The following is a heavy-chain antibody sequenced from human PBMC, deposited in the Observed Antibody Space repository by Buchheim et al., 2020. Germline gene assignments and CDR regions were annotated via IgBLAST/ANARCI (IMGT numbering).Heavy chain of an antibody. Sequence: QVQLVESGGGLVKPGGSLRLSCAASGFTFSDYYMSWIRQAPGKGLEWVSYISSSSSYTNYADPVKGRFTISRDNSKNTLYLQMNSLRAEDTAVYYCAKEEVVPAAPFDYWGQGTL. CDR1: GFTFSDYY. CDR3: AKEEVVPAAPFDY. V-gene: IGHV3-11*06. J-gene: IGHJ4*02. CDR2: ISSSSSYT. D-gene: IGHD2-2*01.